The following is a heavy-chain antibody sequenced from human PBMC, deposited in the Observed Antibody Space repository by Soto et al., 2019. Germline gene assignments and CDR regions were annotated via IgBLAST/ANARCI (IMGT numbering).Heavy chain of an antibody. CDR3: ARDRYYDREGNYFDY. CDR2: IWYDGSNK. Sequence: QVQLVESGGGVVQPGRSLRLSCAASGFTFSSYGMHWVRQAPGKGLEWVAVIWYDGSNKYYADSVKGRFTISRDNSKNTLYLQMNSLRAEDTAVYYSARDRYYDREGNYFDYWGQGTLVTVSS. V-gene: IGHV3-33*01. CDR1: GFTFSSYG. D-gene: IGHD3-22*01. J-gene: IGHJ4*02.